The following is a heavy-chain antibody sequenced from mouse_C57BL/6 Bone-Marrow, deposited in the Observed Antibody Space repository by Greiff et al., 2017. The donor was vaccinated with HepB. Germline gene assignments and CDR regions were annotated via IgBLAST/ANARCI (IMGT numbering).Heavy chain of an antibody. CDR1: GYTFTSYW. D-gene: IGHD1-1*01. CDR2: IDPNSGGT. J-gene: IGHJ4*01. Sequence: VKQSCKASGYTFTSYWMHWVKQRPGRGLEWIGRIDPNSGGTKYNEKFKSKATLTVDKPSSTAYMQLSSLTSEDSAVYYCARITTVVEDYAMDYWGQGTSVTVSS. CDR3: ARITTVVEDYAMDY. V-gene: IGHV1-72*01.